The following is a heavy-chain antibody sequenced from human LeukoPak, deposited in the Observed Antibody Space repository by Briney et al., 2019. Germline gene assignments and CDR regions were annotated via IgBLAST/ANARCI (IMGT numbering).Heavy chain of an antibody. Sequence: PGGSLRLSCATSGFTFSSYAMSWVRQAPGKGLEWVSAISGSGGSTYYADSVKGRFTISRDNSKNTLYLQMNSLRAEDTAVYYCAKDRGVGSTSCYDYWGQGTLVTVSS. CDR2: ISGSGGST. J-gene: IGHJ4*02. D-gene: IGHD2-2*01. CDR1: GFTFSSYA. CDR3: AKDRGVGSTSCYDY. V-gene: IGHV3-23*01.